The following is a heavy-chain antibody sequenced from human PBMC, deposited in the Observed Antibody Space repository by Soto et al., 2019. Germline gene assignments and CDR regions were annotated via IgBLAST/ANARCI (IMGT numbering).Heavy chain of an antibody. J-gene: IGHJ5*02. CDR1: GFRSSSYW. V-gene: IGHV3-74*01. CDR2: IKGDGSTT. Sequence: PGGSLRLSCAASGFRSSSYWMHWGRQAPGKGLVWVSRIKGDGSTTSYADSVKGRFTISRDNAKNTVYLQMNSLRAEDTAVYYCARSDWFDPWGQGTLVTVSS. CDR3: ARSDWFDP.